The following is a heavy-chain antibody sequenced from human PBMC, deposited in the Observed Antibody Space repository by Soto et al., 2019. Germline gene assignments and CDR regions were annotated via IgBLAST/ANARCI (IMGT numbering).Heavy chain of an antibody. Sequence: LRLSCAASGFTFSSYAMSWVRQAPGKGLEWVSAISGGGGSTYYADSVKGRLTISRDNSRNTLYLQMNSLRAEDTAVYYCAKDRGGSGWRFDYWGQGTLVTVSS. V-gene: IGHV3-23*01. CDR3: AKDRGGSGWRFDY. D-gene: IGHD6-19*01. CDR1: GFTFSSYA. CDR2: ISGGGGST. J-gene: IGHJ4*02.